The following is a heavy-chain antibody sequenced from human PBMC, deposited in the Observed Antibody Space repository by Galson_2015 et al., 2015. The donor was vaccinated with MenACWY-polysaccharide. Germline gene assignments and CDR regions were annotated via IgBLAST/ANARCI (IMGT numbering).Heavy chain of an antibody. CDR3: ARIIARKYTFADS. Sequence: SVKVSGKASGYTCTSYDINWVRQAPGEGLEWMGWMNPNSSNTGYAQKFHGRVTMTSSSAMSTAFMELSSLRSADTAVYYCARIIARKYTFADSWGQGTLVTVSS. CDR2: MNPNSSNT. CDR1: GYTCTSYD. D-gene: IGHD2-21*01. V-gene: IGHV1-8*01. J-gene: IGHJ4*02.